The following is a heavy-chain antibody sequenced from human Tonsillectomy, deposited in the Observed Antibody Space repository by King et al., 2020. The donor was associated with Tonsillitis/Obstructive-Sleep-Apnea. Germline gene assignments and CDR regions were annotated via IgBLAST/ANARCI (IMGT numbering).Heavy chain of an antibody. D-gene: IGHD1-26*01. CDR2: INHSGST. CDR3: ARSGGAVGATKAGRFFDY. Sequence: VQLQQWGAGLLKPSETLSLTCAVYGGSFSGYYWSWIRQPPGKGLEWIGEINHSGSTNYNPSLKSRVTISVDTSKNQFSLKLSSVTAADTAVYYCARSGGAVGATKAGRFFDYWGQGTLVTVSS. J-gene: IGHJ4*02. CDR1: GGSFSGYY. V-gene: IGHV4-34*01.